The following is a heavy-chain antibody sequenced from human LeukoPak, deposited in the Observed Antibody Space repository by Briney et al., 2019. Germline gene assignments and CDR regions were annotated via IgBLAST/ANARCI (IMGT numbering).Heavy chain of an antibody. D-gene: IGHD6-13*01. CDR3: ARDVDSSSWYWGGDAFDI. CDR1: GFSFSSYS. Sequence: GGSLRLSCTASGFSFSSYSMNWVRQAPGKGLEWVASISSSSSYIYYADSVKGRFTISRDNAKTSLYLQMNSLRAEDTAVYYCARDVDSSSWYWGGDAFDIWGQGTMVTVSS. V-gene: IGHV3-21*01. J-gene: IGHJ3*02. CDR2: ISSSSSYI.